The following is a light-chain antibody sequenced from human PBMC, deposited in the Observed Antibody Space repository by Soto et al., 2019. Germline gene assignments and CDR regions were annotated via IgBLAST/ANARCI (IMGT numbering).Light chain of an antibody. J-gene: IGKJ4*01. Sequence: DIQMTQSPSTLTASVGDRVTITCRASQSISSWLAWYQQQPGKAPKILIYQASSLESGVPTSFSGSGSGTEFTLTISSLQPDDFAPYYCQQYNSYSLTFGGGTKVEIK. V-gene: IGKV1-5*03. CDR2: QAS. CDR1: QSISSW. CDR3: QQYNSYSLT.